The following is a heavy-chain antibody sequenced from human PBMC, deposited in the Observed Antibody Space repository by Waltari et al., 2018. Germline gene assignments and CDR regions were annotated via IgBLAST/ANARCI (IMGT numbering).Heavy chain of an antibody. D-gene: IGHD5-12*01. Sequence: QFQLVESGGGVVQPGRSLRLSCAASGFIFGNCNMHWVRQTPGQGLQWMAAISHDGSNKDYADSVKSRFTVSRDNSNNTLYLQINSLRADDTGIYFCVKYSGVDYFFDYWGQGTLVTVSS. V-gene: IGHV3-30*18. CDR2: ISHDGSNK. CDR3: VKYSGVDYFFDY. CDR1: GFIFGNCN. J-gene: IGHJ4*02.